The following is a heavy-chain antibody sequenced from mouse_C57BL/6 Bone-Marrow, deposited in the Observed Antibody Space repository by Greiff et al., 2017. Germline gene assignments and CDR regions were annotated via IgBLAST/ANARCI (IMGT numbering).Heavy chain of an antibody. CDR1: GFTFSSYA. D-gene: IGHD1-1*01. J-gene: IGHJ2*01. CDR3: AREITTVLGDY. Sequence: EVQLQESGGGLVKPGGSLKLSCAASGFTFSSYAMSWVRQTPEKRLEWVATISDGGSYTYYPDNVKGRFTISRDNAKNNLYLQMSHLKSEDTAMYYCAREITTVLGDYWGQGTTRTVSS. CDR2: ISDGGSYT. V-gene: IGHV5-4*01.